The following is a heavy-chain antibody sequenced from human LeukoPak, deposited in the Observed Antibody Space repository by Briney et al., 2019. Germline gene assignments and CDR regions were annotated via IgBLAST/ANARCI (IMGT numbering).Heavy chain of an antibody. CDR1: GFTFSSYG. J-gene: IGHJ3*02. D-gene: IGHD2-21*02. V-gene: IGHV3-30*03. CDR3: ARLTVQIAFDI. CDR2: ISYDGSNK. Sequence: GGSLRLSCAASGFTFSSYGMHWVRQAPGKGLEWVAVISYDGSNKYYADSVKGRFTISRDNSKNTLYLQMNSLRAEDTAVYYCARLTVQIAFDIWGQGTMVTVSS.